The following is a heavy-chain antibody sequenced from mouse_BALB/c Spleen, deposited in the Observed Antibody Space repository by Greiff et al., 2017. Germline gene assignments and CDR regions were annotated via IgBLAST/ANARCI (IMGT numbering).Heavy chain of an antibody. D-gene: IGHD2-4*01. J-gene: IGHJ2*01. CDR3: ARERGHMITTLGYFDY. CDR1: GYSFTGYY. CDR2: ISCYNGAT. V-gene: IGHV1S34*01. Sequence: LVKTGASVKISCKASGYSFTGYYMHWVKQSHGKSLECIGYISCYNGATSYNQKFKGKATFTVDTSSSTAYMQFNSLTSEDSAVYYCARERGHMITTLGYFDYWGQGTTLTVSS.